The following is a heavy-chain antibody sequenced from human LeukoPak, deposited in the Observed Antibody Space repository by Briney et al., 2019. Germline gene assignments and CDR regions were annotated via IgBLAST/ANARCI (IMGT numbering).Heavy chain of an antibody. D-gene: IGHD3-22*01. CDR1: GGTFSSYA. CDR3: ARDPLDYYDSSGYHYVY. V-gene: IGHV1-69*05. CDR2: IIPIFGTA. Sequence: GSSVKVSCKASGGTFSSYAISWVRQAPGQGLEWMGGIIPIFGTANYAQKFQGRVTITTDESTSTAYMELSSLRSEDTAVYYCARDPLDYYDSSGYHYVYWGQGTLVTVSS. J-gene: IGHJ4*02.